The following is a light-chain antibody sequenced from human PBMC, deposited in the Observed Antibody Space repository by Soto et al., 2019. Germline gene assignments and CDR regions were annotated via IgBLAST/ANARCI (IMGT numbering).Light chain of an antibody. J-gene: IGKJ4*01. V-gene: IGKV3D-15*01. CDR3: QQYHNWPVT. CDR2: AAS. CDR1: QSVSSN. Sequence: EKEITQSPATQSVSPGERATLSCRASQSVSSNLAWYQQKPGQAPRLLIYAASSRATGIPARFSGSGSGTDFTLTINSLQSEDAAAYYCQQYHNWPVTFGGGTKVDIK.